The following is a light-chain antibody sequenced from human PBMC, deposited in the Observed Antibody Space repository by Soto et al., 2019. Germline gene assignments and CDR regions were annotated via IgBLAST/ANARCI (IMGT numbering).Light chain of an antibody. CDR3: QQFNSFTWT. V-gene: IGKV1-13*02. J-gene: IGKJ1*01. CDR1: QGISTA. CDR2: DAS. Sequence: AIQLTQSPSSLSASVGDRVTITCRASQGISTALAWYQQKPGKAPKLLIYDASTLESGVPSRFSGSGSGTDFTLTISSLQPEDFATYYCQQFNSFTWTFGQGTKVEVK.